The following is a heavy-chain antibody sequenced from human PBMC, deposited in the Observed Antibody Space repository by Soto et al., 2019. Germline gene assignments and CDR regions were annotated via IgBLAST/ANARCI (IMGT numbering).Heavy chain of an antibody. D-gene: IGHD2-2*01. CDR1: GGTFTRYS. CDR3: TREDRYRETELVPEPIDGRAV. CDR2: IIPIFGIA. V-gene: IGHV1-69*08. J-gene: IGHJ6*02. Sequence: QVQLVQSGAEVKKPGSSVKVSCKASGGTFTRYSITWVRQAPGHALEWIGRIIPIFGIASYAQKFQGRVTTTADESTRTAYMELSSLRSEDTSVYYCTREDRYRETELVPEPIDGRAVWGRDATVIVS.